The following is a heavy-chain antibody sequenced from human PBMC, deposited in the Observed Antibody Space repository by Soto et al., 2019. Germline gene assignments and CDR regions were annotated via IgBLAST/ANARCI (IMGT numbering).Heavy chain of an antibody. CDR3: AKEAIVGGGMDV. CDR1: GYTFTGYF. D-gene: IGHD2-15*01. J-gene: IGHJ6*02. CDR2: INPNSGDT. V-gene: IGHV1-2*04. Sequence: ASVKVSCKASGYTFTGYFMHWVRQAPGQGLEWVGWINPNSGDTNYAQKFQGWVTMTRDTSISTAYMELSRLRSDDTAVYYCAKEAIVGGGMDVWGQGTTVTVSS.